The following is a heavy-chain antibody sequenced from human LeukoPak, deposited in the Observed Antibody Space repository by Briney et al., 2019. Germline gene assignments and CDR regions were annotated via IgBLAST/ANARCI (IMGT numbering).Heavy chain of an antibody. CDR1: GYTFTGYY. D-gene: IGHD5-24*01. V-gene: IGHV1-2*04. Sequence: ASVKVSCKASGYTFTGYYMHWVRQAPGQGLEWMGWINPNSGGTNYAQKFQGWVTMTRDTSISTAYMELRSLRSDDTAVYYCARDKDGYNPDFDYWGQGTLVTVSS. J-gene: IGHJ4*02. CDR2: INPNSGGT. CDR3: ARDKDGYNPDFDY.